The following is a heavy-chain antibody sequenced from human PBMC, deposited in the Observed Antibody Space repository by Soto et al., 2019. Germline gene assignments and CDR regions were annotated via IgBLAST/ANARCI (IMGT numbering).Heavy chain of an antibody. Sequence: SETLSLTCAVYGGSFSGYYWSWIRQPPGKGLEWIGEINHSGSTNYNPSLKSRVTISVDTSKNQFSLKLSSVTAADTAVYYCARPARAYYYGSGSPRFDYWGQGTLVTSPQ. CDR3: ARPARAYYYGSGSPRFDY. J-gene: IGHJ4*02. V-gene: IGHV4-34*01. CDR2: INHSGST. D-gene: IGHD3-10*01. CDR1: GGSFSGYY.